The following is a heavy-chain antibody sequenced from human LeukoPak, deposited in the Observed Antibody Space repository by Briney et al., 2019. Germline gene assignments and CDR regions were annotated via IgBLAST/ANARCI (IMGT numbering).Heavy chain of an antibody. CDR2: IYISGST. CDR3: ASVRVEMATSYYYYYYMDV. D-gene: IGHD5-24*01. CDR1: GGSISSGSYY. V-gene: IGHV4-61*02. J-gene: IGHJ6*03. Sequence: SETLSLTCTVSGGSISSGSYYWSWIRQPAGKGLEWIGRIYISGSTNYNPSLKSRGTISVDTSKNQFSLKLSSVTAADTAVYYCASVRVEMATSYYYYYYMDVWGKGTTVTVSS.